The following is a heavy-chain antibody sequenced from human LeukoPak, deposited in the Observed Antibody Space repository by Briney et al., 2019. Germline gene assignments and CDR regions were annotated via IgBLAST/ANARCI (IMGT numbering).Heavy chain of an antibody. D-gene: IGHD1-26*01. V-gene: IGHV3-30*01. CDR2: ISYDGSNK. J-gene: IGHJ5*02. CDR1: GFTFSSYA. CDR3: AREGYSGSYLAERGWFDP. Sequence: GGSPRLSCAASGFTFSSYAMHWVRQAPGKGLEWVAVISYDGSNKYYADSVKGRFTISRDNSKNTLYLQMNSLRAEDTAVYYCAREGYSGSYLAERGWFDPWGQGTLVTVSS.